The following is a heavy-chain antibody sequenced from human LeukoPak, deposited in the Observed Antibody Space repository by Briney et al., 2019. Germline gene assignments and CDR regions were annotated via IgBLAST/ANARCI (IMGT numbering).Heavy chain of an antibody. J-gene: IGHJ4*02. CDR3: AGLGGGAGLDY. D-gene: IGHD3-16*01. Sequence: GASVKVSCKASGGTFSSYAISWVRQAPGQGLEWMGRIIPILGIANYAQKFQGRVTITADKSTSTAYMELSSLRSEDTAVYYWAGLGGGAGLDYWGPGTLVTVSS. CDR1: GGTFSSYA. CDR2: IIPILGIA. V-gene: IGHV1-69*04.